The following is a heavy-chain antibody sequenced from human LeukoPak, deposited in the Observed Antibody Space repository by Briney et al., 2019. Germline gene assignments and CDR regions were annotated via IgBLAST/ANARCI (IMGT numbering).Heavy chain of an antibody. Sequence: ASVKVSCEASGYTFTGYHMHWVRQAPGQGLEWMGWINPNSGDTSYAQNFQGRVTMTSDTSITTAYMELSGLRSDDTAVYYCARRECSGGSCYSAGFDYWGQGTLVTVSS. CDR3: ARRECSGGSCYSAGFDY. CDR1: GYTFTGYH. CDR2: INPNSGDT. V-gene: IGHV1-2*02. D-gene: IGHD2-15*01. J-gene: IGHJ4*02.